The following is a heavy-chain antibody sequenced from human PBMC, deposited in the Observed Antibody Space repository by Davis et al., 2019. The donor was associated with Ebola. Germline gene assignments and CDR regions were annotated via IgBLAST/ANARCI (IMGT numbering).Heavy chain of an antibody. V-gene: IGHV4-34*01. J-gene: IGHJ4*02. CDR3: ARRAERSSWYGFDY. CDR2: TTHSGIT. Sequence: ESLKISCAASGFTFSSYAMSWIRQTPGKGLEWIGETTHSGITNYNPSLKSRVTISVDTSKNQFSLKVNSVTAADTGVYYCARRAERSSWYGFDYWGQGTLVTVSS. CDR1: GFTFSSYA. D-gene: IGHD6-13*01.